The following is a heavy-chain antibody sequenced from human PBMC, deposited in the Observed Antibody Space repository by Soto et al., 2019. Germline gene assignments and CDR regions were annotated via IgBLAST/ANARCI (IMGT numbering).Heavy chain of an antibody. CDR2: IYYSGST. CDR3: ASGDGNSAVY. J-gene: IGHJ4*02. CDR1: GGSISSSSYY. Sequence: PSETLSLTCTVSGGSISSSSYYWGWIRQPPGRGLEWIGSIYYSGSTYYNPSLKSRVTISVDTSKNQFSLKLSSVTAADTAVYYCASGDGNSAVYWGQGTLVTVSS. D-gene: IGHD4-17*01. V-gene: IGHV4-39*01.